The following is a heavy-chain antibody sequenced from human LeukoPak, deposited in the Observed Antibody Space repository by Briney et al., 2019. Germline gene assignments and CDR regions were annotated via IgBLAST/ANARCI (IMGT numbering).Heavy chain of an antibody. D-gene: IGHD3-22*01. CDR2: IISSSSYI. CDR1: GFTFSSYS. V-gene: IGHV3-21*01. CDR3: ARDRAAYYDDWFDP. Sequence: PGGSLRLSCAASGFTFSSYSMNWVRQAPGKGLEWVSSIISSSSYIYYADSVKGRFTISRDNAKNSLYLQMNSLRAEDTAVYYCARDRAAYYDDWFDPWGQGTLVTVSS. J-gene: IGHJ5*02.